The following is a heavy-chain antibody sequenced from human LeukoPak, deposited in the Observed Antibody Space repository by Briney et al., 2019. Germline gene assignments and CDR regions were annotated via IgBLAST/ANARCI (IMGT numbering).Heavy chain of an antibody. CDR1: GYTFTNYG. Sequence: GASVTVSCKASGYTFTNYGFSWVRQAPGQGLEWMGWISTYNGDTNYAQNLQGRVTMTTDTSTSTAYMEMRSLRSDDTAVYYCARDCSSTSCYNVYWGQGTLVTVSS. V-gene: IGHV1-18*01. J-gene: IGHJ4*02. CDR2: ISTYNGDT. D-gene: IGHD2-2*02. CDR3: ARDCSSTSCYNVY.